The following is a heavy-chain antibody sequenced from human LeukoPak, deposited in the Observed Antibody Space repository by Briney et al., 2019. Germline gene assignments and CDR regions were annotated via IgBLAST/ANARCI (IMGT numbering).Heavy chain of an antibody. J-gene: IGHJ6*02. CDR3: ARGLGGYYYYGMDV. D-gene: IGHD2-15*01. CDR1: GGSFSGYY. V-gene: IGHV4-34*01. CDR2: INHSGST. Sequence: SETLSLTCAVYGGSFSGYYWRWVRQPPGKGLEWIGEINHSGSTNYNPSLKSRVTISVDTSKNQFSLKLSSVTAADTAVYYCARGLGGYYYYGMDVWGQGTTVTVSS.